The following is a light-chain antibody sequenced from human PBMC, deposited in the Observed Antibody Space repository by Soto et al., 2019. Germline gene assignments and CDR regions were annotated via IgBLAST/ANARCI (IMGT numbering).Light chain of an antibody. J-gene: IGKJ1*01. CDR1: QTVSSSS. V-gene: IGKV3-20*01. Sequence: IVLTQSPATLSLSPGERATLSCRASQTVSSSSLAWYQQKPGQAPRLLIFGASTRAAGFPDRFSGSGSGTDFTLTISRLEPEDFAVYYCQQYGSSPRTFGQGTKVDI. CDR3: QQYGSSPRT. CDR2: GAS.